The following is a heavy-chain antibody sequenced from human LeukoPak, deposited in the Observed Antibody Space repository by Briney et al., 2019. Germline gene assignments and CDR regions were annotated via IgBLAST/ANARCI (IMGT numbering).Heavy chain of an antibody. CDR1: GYSIRSGYY. CDR2: IYHSGNT. J-gene: IGHJ5*02. D-gene: IGHD4-23*01. Sequence: SETLSLTCAVSGYSIRSGYYWGWIRQPPGKGLEWIGSIYHSGNTYYNPSLKSRVTISVDTSKNQFSLKLSSVTAADTAVYYRARLVTPLWWFDPWGQGTLVTVSS. V-gene: IGHV4-38-2*01. CDR3: ARLVTPLWWFDP.